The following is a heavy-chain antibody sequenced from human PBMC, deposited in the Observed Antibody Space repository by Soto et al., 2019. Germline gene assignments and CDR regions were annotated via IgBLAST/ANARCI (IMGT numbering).Heavy chain of an antibody. Sequence: QVQLVQSGAEVKKPGSSVKVSCKASGGTFSSYTISWVRQAPGQGLEWMGRIIPILGIANYAQKFQGRVTITADKSTSTAYMELSSLRSEDTAVYYCASAPIYCSGGSCLDYWGQGTLVTVSS. V-gene: IGHV1-69*02. CDR3: ASAPIYCSGGSCLDY. CDR2: IIPILGIA. J-gene: IGHJ4*02. CDR1: GGTFSSYT. D-gene: IGHD2-15*01.